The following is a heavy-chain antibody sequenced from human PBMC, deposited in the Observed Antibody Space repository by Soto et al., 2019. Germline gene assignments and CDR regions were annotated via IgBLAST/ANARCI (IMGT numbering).Heavy chain of an antibody. V-gene: IGHV1-3*05. CDR2: INIGSGRT. Sequence: QVQLVQSGAEEKQPGASVRVSCKTSGYDFSSYAMHWVRQAPGQRLEWMGWINIGSGRTEYSQNLQDRITITRDTSASTGYMDLGSLNSEDTSVYFCVRDGGDCGYRLTYYYYMGLDVWGQGTTVTVSS. D-gene: IGHD2-21*02. CDR3: VRDGGDCGYRLTYYYYMGLDV. CDR1: GYDFSSYA. J-gene: IGHJ6*02.